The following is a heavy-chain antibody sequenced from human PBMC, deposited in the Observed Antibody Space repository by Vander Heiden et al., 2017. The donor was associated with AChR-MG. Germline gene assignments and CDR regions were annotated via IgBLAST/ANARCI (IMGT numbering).Heavy chain of an antibody. Sequence: QVQLVESGGGVVQPGGSLRLSCAASGFTFSSYGMHWVRQAPGKGLEWVAFIRYDGSNKYYADSVKGRFTISRDNSKNTLYLQMNSLRAEDTAVYYCATTVVPTADNYYYYYGMDVWGQGTTVTVSS. V-gene: IGHV3-30*02. D-gene: IGHD2-2*01. J-gene: IGHJ6*02. CDR1: GFTFSSYG. CDR3: ATTVVPTADNYYYYYGMDV. CDR2: IRYDGSNK.